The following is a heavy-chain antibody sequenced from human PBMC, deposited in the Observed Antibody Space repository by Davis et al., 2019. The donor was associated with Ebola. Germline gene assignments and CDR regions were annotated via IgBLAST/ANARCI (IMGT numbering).Heavy chain of an antibody. CDR1: GASISSSRYY. Sequence: SQTLSPTCTVPGASISSSRYYWGWIRQPPGKGLEWTGSIYYSGSTYYNPSLKSRVTISVDTSKNQFSLKLSSVTAADTAVYYCARQFLRYFDWLQPLGGNWFDPWGQGTLVTVSS. CDR2: IYYSGST. V-gene: IGHV4-39*01. J-gene: IGHJ5*02. CDR3: ARQFLRYFDWLQPLGGNWFDP. D-gene: IGHD3-9*01.